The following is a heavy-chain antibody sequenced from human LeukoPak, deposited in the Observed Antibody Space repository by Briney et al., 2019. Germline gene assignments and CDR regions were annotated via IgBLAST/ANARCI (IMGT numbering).Heavy chain of an antibody. D-gene: IGHD6-19*01. Sequence: SETLSLTCTVSGGSISSYYWSWIRQPPGKGLEWIGYIYYSGSTYYNPSLKSRVTISVDTSKNQFSLKLSSVTAADTAVYYCARGHLSSGWSGGYYYYYMDVWGKGTTVTVSS. CDR3: ARGHLSSGWSGGYYYYYMDV. V-gene: IGHV4-59*01. CDR2: IYYSGST. CDR1: GGSISSYY. J-gene: IGHJ6*03.